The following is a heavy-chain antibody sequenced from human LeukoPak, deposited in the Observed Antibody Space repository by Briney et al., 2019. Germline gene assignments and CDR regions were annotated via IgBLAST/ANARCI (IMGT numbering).Heavy chain of an antibody. V-gene: IGHV1-2*02. J-gene: IGHJ3*02. CDR2: INPNSGGT. CDR1: GYTFTGYY. D-gene: IGHD2-15*01. CDR3: ARDLRYCSGGSCYFSAFDI. Sequence: ASVKVSCKASGYTFTGYYMHWVRQAPGQGLEWMGWINPNSGGTNYAQKFQGRVTMTRDTSISTAYMELSRLRSDDTAVYYCARDLRYCSGGSCYFSAFDIWGQGTMVSVSS.